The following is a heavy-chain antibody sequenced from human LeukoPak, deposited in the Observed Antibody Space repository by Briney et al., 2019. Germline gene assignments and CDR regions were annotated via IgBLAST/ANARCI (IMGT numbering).Heavy chain of an antibody. D-gene: IGHD5-24*01. CDR3: ASPDGYNHVD. CDR2: IYHSGST. J-gene: IGHJ4*02. V-gene: IGHV4-38-2*02. Sequence: SETLSLTCTVSGYSISSGYYWGWIRQPPGKGLEWIGSIYHSGSTYYNPSLKSRVTISVDTSKNQFSLKLSSVTAADTAVYYCASPDGYNHVDWGQGTLVTVSS. CDR1: GYSISSGYY.